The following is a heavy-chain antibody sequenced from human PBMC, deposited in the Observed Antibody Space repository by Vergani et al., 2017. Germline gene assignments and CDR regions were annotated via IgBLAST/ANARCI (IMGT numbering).Heavy chain of an antibody. D-gene: IGHD3-10*01. Sequence: QVQLVESGGGVVQPGRSLRLSCAASGFTFSSYGMHWVRQAPGKGLEWVAVIWYDGSNKYYADSVKGRFTIYRDNSKNTLYLQMNSLRAEDTAVYYCARGTYYYGSGKVDYWGQRTLVTVSS. CDR3: ARGTYYYGSGKVDY. CDR2: IWYDGSNK. J-gene: IGHJ4*02. CDR1: GFTFSSYG. V-gene: IGHV3-33*01.